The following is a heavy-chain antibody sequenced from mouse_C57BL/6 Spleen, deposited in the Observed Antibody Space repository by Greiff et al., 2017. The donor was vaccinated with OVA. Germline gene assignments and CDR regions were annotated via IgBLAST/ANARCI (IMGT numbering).Heavy chain of an antibody. CDR3: ARRELSDGYFDV. CDR1: GYSFTSYY. V-gene: IGHV1-66*01. Sequence: QVQLKESGPELVKPGASVKISCKASGYSFTSYYIHWVKQRPGQGLEWIGWIYPGSGNTKYNEKFKGKATLTADTSSSTAYMQLSSLTSEDSAVYYCARRELSDGYFDVWGTGTTVTVSS. J-gene: IGHJ1*03. CDR2: IYPGSGNT. D-gene: IGHD1-1*02.